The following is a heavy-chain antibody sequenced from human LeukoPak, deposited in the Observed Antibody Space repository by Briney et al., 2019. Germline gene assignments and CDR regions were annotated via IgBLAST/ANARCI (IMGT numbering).Heavy chain of an antibody. CDR3: TKSNSGDRPKPTFDY. Sequence: GGSLRLSCAASGFTFSSYAMSWVRQAPGKGLEWVSAISGSGGSTYYADSVKGRFTISRDNSKNTLYLQMHSLRAEDTAVYYCTKSNSGDRPKPTFDYWGQGTLVTVSS. J-gene: IGHJ4*02. CDR1: GFTFSSYA. D-gene: IGHD2-15*01. V-gene: IGHV3-23*01. CDR2: ISGSGGST.